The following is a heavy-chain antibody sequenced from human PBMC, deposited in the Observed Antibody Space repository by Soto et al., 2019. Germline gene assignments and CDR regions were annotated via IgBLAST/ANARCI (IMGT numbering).Heavy chain of an antibody. CDR3: ARDGVGTTTYFGYFDY. J-gene: IGHJ4*02. Sequence: PGGSLRLSCAASGFTFSGYGMHCVRQAPGKGLEWVAVTRHDGSNTYYADSVRGRFTISRDNSNKMLYLQMNSLRAEDTAVYYCARDGVGTTTYFGYFDYWGQGTLVTVSS. CDR2: TRHDGSNT. CDR1: GFTFSGYG. V-gene: IGHV3-33*01. D-gene: IGHD1-26*01.